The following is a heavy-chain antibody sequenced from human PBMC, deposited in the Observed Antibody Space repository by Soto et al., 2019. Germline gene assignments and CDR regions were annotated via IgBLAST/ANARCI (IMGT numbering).Heavy chain of an antibody. Sequence: ASVKVSCKASGYTFTSYGISWVRQAPGQGLEWMGWISAYNGNTNYAQKLQGRVTMTTDTSTSTAYMELWSLKSDDTAVYYSRVLMVCAIHDYWGQGTLVTVSS. D-gene: IGHD2-8*01. J-gene: IGHJ4*02. V-gene: IGHV1-18*01. CDR3: RVLMVCAIHDY. CDR2: ISAYNGNT. CDR1: GYTFTSYG.